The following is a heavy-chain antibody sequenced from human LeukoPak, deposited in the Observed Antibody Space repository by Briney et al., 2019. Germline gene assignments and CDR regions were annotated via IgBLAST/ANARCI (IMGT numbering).Heavy chain of an antibody. D-gene: IGHD6-13*01. V-gene: IGHV1-8*01. J-gene: IGHJ4*02. CDR3: ARVPTYPMIAATGTGGGDY. CDR1: GYTYTSYD. Sequence: ASVKVSCKASGYTYTSYDINWVRQATGQGLEWTGWMNPNSGNTGLAQKFQGRVTMTRNTSISTAYMELSSLRSEDTAVYYCARVPTYPMIAATGTGGGDYWGQGTLVTVSS. CDR2: MNPNSGNT.